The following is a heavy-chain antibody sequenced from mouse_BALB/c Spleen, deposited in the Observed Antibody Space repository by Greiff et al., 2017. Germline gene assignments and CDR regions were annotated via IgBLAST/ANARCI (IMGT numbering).Heavy chain of an antibody. CDR1: GYTFTSYW. D-gene: IGHD1-1*01. J-gene: IGHJ2*01. Sequence: VHLVESGAELARPGASVKLSCKASGYTFTSYWMQWVKQRPGQGLEWIGAIYPGDGDTRYTQKFKGKATLTADKSSSTAYMQLSSLASEDSAVYYCARFYGSNRNYFDYWGQGTTLTVSS. CDR2: IYPGDGDT. V-gene: IGHV1-87*01. CDR3: ARFYGSNRNYFDY.